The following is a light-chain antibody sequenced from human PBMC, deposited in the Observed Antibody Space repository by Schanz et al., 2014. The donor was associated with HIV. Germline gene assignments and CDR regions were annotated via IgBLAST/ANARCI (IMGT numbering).Light chain of an antibody. CDR3: ATWVDSLNGWV. CDR1: SSDVGGYNY. J-gene: IGLJ3*02. Sequence: QSVLTQPPSASGSPGQSVTISCTGTSSDVGGYNYVSWYQQHPGKAPKLMIYEVNKRPSGVPDRFSGSESGTSASLAISGLQSEDEADYYCATWVDSLNGWVFGGGTKLTVL. CDR2: EVN. V-gene: IGLV2-8*01.